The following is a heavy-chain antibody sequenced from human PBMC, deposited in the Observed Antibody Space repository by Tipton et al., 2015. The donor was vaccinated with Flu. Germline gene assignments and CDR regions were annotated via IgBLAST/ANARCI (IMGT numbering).Heavy chain of an antibody. CDR3: AKDRGYSYGYYYYYGMDV. CDR1: GFTFDDYA. Sequence: AVSGFTFDDYAMHWVRQAPGKGLEWVSGISWNSGSIGYADSVKGRFTISRDNAKNSLYLQMNSLRAEDTALYYCAKDRGYSYGYYYYYGMDVWGQGTTVTVSS. V-gene: IGHV3-9*01. J-gene: IGHJ6*02. D-gene: IGHD5-18*01. CDR2: ISWNSGSI.